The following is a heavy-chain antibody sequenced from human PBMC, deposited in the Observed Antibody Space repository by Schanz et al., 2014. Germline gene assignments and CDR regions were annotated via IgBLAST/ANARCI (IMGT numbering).Heavy chain of an antibody. CDR2: INSVGSNT. CDR3: ARVALPGYSSPRDAFDI. V-gene: IGHV3-74*02. CDR1: GFTFSTFA. D-gene: IGHD5-18*01. Sequence: EVQLVESGGGLVQPGGSLRLSCAASGFTFSTFAMHWVRQAPGKGLVWVARINSVGSNTDYADSVTGRFTISRDNAKNTLYLQMNTLRAEDTAVYYCARVALPGYSSPRDAFDIWGQGTMVTVS. J-gene: IGHJ3*02.